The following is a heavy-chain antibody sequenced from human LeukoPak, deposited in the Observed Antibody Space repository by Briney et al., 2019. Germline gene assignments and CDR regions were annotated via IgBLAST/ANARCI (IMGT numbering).Heavy chain of an antibody. J-gene: IGHJ4*02. V-gene: IGHV3-23*01. Sequence: GGSLGLSCAASEFTFSSYAMSWVRQAPGKGLEWVSAISGSGGSTYYADSVKGRFTISRDNSKNTLYLQMNSLRAEDTAVYYCAKGQLYMEWSDHFDYWGQGTLVTVSS. CDR1: EFTFSSYA. CDR3: AKGQLYMEWSDHFDY. D-gene: IGHD3-3*01. CDR2: ISGSGGST.